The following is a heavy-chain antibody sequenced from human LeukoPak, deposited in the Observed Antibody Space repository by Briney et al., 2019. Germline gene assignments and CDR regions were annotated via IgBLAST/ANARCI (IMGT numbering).Heavy chain of an antibody. CDR3: ARGPGTIDP. CDR1: GDSVSSNSAA. J-gene: IGHJ5*02. Sequence: PSQTLSLTCAISGDSVSSNSAAWNWIRQSPSRGLEWLGRTYYRSKWYSHYAASVKSRIIIKPDTSKYQFSLQLNSVTPEDTAVYYCARGPGTIDPWGQGILVTVSS. V-gene: IGHV6-1*01. D-gene: IGHD1-1*01. CDR2: TYYRSKWYS.